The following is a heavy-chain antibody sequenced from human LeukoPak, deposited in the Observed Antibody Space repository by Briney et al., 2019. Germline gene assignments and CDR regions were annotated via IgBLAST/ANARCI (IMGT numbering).Heavy chain of an antibody. CDR1: GGSISSSSYY. D-gene: IGHD6-6*01. J-gene: IGHJ5*02. CDR3: ARGKWRWYSSSCGWFDP. Sequence: PSETLSLTCTVSGGSISSSSYYWGWIRQPPGKGLEWIGEINHSGSTNYNPSLKSRVTISVDTSKNQFSLKLSSVTAADTAVYYCARGKWRWYSSSCGWFDPWGQGTLVTVSS. V-gene: IGHV4-39*07. CDR2: INHSGST.